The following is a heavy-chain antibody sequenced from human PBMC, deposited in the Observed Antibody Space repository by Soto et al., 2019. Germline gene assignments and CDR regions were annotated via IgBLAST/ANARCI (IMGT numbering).Heavy chain of an antibody. V-gene: IGHV3-48*02. Sequence: EVQLVESGGGLVQPGGSLRLSCAASGFTLSSYNMNWVRQAPGKGLEWVSYISGSSDTIYYADSVKGRFTISRDNAKNSLYLKKDGVRDEDTDVYYCARDHGGSTWFVGIYYYFGVDVWGQGITVTVSS. J-gene: IGHJ6*02. D-gene: IGHD6-13*01. CDR1: GFTLSSYN. CDR2: ISGSSDTI. CDR3: ARDHGGSTWFVGIYYYFGVDV.